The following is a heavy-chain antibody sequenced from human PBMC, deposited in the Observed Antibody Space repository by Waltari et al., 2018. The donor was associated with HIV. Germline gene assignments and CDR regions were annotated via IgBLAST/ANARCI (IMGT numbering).Heavy chain of an antibody. CDR3: ATGVRYYGP. J-gene: IGHJ5*02. CDR2: IYPDDTT. CDR1: TFTISDRP. V-gene: IGHV3-53*01. Sequence: EVLLTESGGRLIHTGGSLGLPCLASTFTISDRPLTWVRQASGGPLEWVAVIYPDDTTHYADSVRGRFTISRVRSRTSVLLLMNGLFADDTAIYYCATGVRYYGPWGQGTRVTVSS. D-gene: IGHD3-22*01.